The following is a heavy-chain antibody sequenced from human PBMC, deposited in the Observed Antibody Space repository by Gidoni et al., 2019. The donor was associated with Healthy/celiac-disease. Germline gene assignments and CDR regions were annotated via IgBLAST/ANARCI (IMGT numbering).Heavy chain of an antibody. D-gene: IGHD4-17*01. CDR1: GGSISNY. J-gene: IGHJ4*02. CDR2: IYTSGST. CDR3: ARVRGDYGALDY. Sequence: QVQLQASGPGLVKPSETLSLTCTVSGGSISNYWSWIRQPAGKGLEWIGRIYTSGSTNYNPSLKSRVTMSVDTSKNQFSLKLSSVTAADTAVYYCARVRGDYGALDYWGQGTLVTVSS. V-gene: IGHV4-4*07.